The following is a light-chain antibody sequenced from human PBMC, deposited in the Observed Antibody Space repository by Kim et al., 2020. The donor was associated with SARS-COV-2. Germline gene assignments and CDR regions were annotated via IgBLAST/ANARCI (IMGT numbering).Light chain of an antibody. V-gene: IGKV1-27*01. CDR3: QKYNSAFLT. J-gene: IGKJ4*02. CDR1: QGIRNY. CDR2: ASS. Sequence: APVGECVTITCRASQGIRNYLAWYQQKPGKVPKLLIYASSTLQSGVPSRFSGSRFGTDFSLTISSLQPEDVATYYCQKYNSAFLTFGGGTKVVIK.